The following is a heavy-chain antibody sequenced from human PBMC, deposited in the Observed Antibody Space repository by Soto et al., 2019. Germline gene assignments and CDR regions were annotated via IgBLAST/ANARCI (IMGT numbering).Heavy chain of an antibody. CDR2: MNPNSGNT. CDR1: GYTFTSYD. D-gene: IGHD3-22*01. CDR3: ARDYDSSGYCPN. V-gene: IGHV1-8*01. Sequence: GASVKVSCKASGYTFTSYDINWVRQATGQGLEWMGWMNPNSGNTGYAQKFQGRVTMTRNTSISTAYMELSSLRSEDTAVYYCARDYDSSGYCPNWGQGTLVTVSS. J-gene: IGHJ4*02.